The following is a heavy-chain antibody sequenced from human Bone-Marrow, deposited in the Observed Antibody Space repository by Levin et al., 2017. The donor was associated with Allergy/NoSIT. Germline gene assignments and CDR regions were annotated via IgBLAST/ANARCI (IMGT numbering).Heavy chain of an antibody. V-gene: IGHV2-70*11. J-gene: IGHJ4*02. Sequence: SGPTLVKPTQTLTLTCTFSGFSLTTSGMCVSWIRQPPGKAPEWLARIDWDDDEYYSTSLKTRLTISKDTSKNQVVLTMTNMDPVDTATYYCARRRYFGSGNWAGTEDYWGQGTLVTVSS. D-gene: IGHD3-10*01. CDR2: IDWDDDE. CDR1: GFSLTTSGMC. CDR3: ARRRYFGSGNWAGTEDY.